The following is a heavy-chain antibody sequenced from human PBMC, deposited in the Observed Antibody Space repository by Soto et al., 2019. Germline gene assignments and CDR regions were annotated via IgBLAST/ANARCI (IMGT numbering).Heavy chain of an antibody. CDR3: AMVDVYVTPSPQDV. CDR1: GYSFTRYG. D-gene: IGHD3-16*01. V-gene: IGHV1-18*01. Sequence: QVQLVQSGAEVKNPGASVKVSCKASGYSFTRYGIGWARQAPGQGLEWMGWINAYNGNTNYAQNHQGRLTLTTDTSTTTAYMELRSLRSNDTAIYYCAMVDVYVTPSPQDVWGQGTTVTVSS. J-gene: IGHJ6*02. CDR2: INAYNGNT.